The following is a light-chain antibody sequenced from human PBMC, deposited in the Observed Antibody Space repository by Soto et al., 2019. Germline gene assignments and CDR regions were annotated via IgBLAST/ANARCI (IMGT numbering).Light chain of an antibody. Sequence: AIGMTQSPSSLSASPGERATLSCRASQGISSNLAWYQQKPGKAPMLLIYAASTMQNGVPARFSGSGSGTDFTLTISSLQSEDFAVYYGQQYNNYPWTFGQGTKVEIK. V-gene: IGKV1-8*01. CDR1: QGISSN. J-gene: IGKJ1*01. CDR2: AAS. CDR3: QQYNNYPWT.